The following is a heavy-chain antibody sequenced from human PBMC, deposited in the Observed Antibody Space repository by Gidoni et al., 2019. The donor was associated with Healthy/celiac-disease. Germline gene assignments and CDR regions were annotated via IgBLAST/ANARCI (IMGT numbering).Heavy chain of an antibody. CDR3: ARDHRSSSWYSYNWFDP. V-gene: IGHV3-48*02. Sequence: EVQLVESGGGLVQPGGSLRLSCAASGFTFSSYSMNWVRQTPGKGLEWVSYISSSSSTIYYADSLKGRFTSSRDNAKNSLFLQMNSLRDEDTAVDFCARDHRSSSWYSYNWFDPWGQGTLVTVSS. D-gene: IGHD6-13*01. J-gene: IGHJ5*02. CDR2: ISSSSSTI. CDR1: GFTFSSYS.